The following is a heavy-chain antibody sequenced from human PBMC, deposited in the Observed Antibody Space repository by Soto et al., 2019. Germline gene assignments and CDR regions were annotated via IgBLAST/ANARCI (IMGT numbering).Heavy chain of an antibody. CDR1: GFSFNTSE. CDR2: ISSYGSTM. V-gene: IGHV3-48*03. CDR3: ARIGIVGSRSIDY. Sequence: DVQLVESGGDLVQTGGSLRLSCAASGFSFNTSEMTWVRQAPGKGLEWVSYISSYGSTMFYPDSVKGRFTISRDNAKDSLYLQMNCLSLEDTAIYYCARIGIVGSRSIDYWGQGTLVTVSS. J-gene: IGHJ4*02. D-gene: IGHD1-26*01.